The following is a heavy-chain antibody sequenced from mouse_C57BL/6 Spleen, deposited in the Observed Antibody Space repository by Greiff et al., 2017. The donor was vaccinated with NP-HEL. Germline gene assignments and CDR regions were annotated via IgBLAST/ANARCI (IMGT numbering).Heavy chain of an antibody. Sequence: VQLQQSGPELVKPGASVKISCKASGYAFSSSWMNWVKQRPGKGLEWIGRIYPGDGDTNYNGKFKGKATLTADKSSSTAYMQLSSLTSEDSAVYFCAREKITPFDVWGTGTTVTVSS. CDR1: GYAFSSSW. CDR3: AREKITPFDV. CDR2: IYPGDGDT. J-gene: IGHJ1*03. D-gene: IGHD1-1*01. V-gene: IGHV1-82*01.